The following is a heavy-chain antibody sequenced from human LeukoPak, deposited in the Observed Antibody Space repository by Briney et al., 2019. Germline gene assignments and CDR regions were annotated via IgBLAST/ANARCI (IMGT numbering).Heavy chain of an antibody. CDR1: GGSISSYY. CDR2: IYTSGST. Sequence: PSETLSLTXTVSGGSISSYYWSWIRQPAGKGLEWIGRIYTSGSTNYNPSLKSRVTMSVDTSKNQFSLKLSSVTAADTAVYYCARALPRLYYYDSSGEYWFDPWGQGTLVTVSS. CDR3: ARALPRLYYYDSSGEYWFDP. V-gene: IGHV4-4*07. J-gene: IGHJ5*02. D-gene: IGHD3-22*01.